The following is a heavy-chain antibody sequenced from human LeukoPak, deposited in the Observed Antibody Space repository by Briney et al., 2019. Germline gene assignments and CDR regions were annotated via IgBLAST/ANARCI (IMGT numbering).Heavy chain of an antibody. V-gene: IGHV1-18*01. CDR2: ISAYNGNT. J-gene: IGHJ4*02. D-gene: IGHD3-22*01. CDR3: ARVNLYYDSSGYDY. CDR1: GYTFTSYG. Sequence: ASVKVSCKASGYTFTSYGISWVRQAPGQGLEWMGWISAYNGNTNNAQKLQGRVTMTTDPSTSTAYMELRSLRSDDTAVYYCARVNLYYDSSGYDYWGQGTLVTVSS.